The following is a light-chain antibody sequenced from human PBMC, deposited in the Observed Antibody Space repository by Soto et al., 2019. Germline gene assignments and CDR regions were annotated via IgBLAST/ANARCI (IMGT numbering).Light chain of an antibody. Sequence: EIVLTQSPGTLSLPPGERATLSCRASQSVSSSYLAWYQQKPGQAPRLLIYDASSRATGIPDRFSGSGSGTDFTLTISRLEPEDFAVYYCQQQYDSSRTFGQGTKVDIK. V-gene: IGKV3-20*01. J-gene: IGKJ1*01. CDR1: QSVSSSY. CDR2: DAS. CDR3: QQQYDSSRT.